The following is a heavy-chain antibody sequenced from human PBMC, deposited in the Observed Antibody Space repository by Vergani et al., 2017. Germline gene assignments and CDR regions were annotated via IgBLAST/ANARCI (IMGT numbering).Heavy chain of an antibody. CDR1: GYTFTYRY. J-gene: IGHJ5*02. CDR2: ITPFNGNT. V-gene: IGHV1-45*02. Sequence: QMQLVQSGAEVKKTGSSVKVSCKASGYTFTYRYLHWVRQAPGQALEGMGWITPFNGNTKYAQKFQDRVTITRDRSMSTAYMEVSSLRSEDTAMYYCALAESSTSCINSVCITPETGSWFDPWGQGTLVTVSS. D-gene: IGHD2-2*01. CDR3: ALAESSTSCINSVCITPETGSWFDP.